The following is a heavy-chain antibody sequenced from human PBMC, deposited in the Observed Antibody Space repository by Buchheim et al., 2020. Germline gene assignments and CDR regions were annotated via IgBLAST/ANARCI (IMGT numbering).Heavy chain of an antibody. Sequence: QVQLVESGGGVVQPERSLRLSCAASGFTFSSYGMHWVRQAPGKGLEWVAVISYDGSNKYYADSVKGRFTISRDNSKNTLYLQMNSLRAEDTAVYYCAKLNYYGSGSYYTPFDYWGQGTL. CDR3: AKLNYYGSGSYYTPFDY. CDR2: ISYDGSNK. V-gene: IGHV3-30*18. J-gene: IGHJ4*02. CDR1: GFTFSSYG. D-gene: IGHD3-10*01.